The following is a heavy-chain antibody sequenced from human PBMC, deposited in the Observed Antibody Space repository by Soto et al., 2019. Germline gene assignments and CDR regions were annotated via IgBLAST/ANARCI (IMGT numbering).Heavy chain of an antibody. V-gene: IGHV5-51*01. CDR2: IYPGDSDT. CDR1: GYSFTSYW. D-gene: IGHD6-19*01. Sequence: PGESLKISCQGSGYSFTSYWIGWVRQMPGKGLEWMGIIYPGDSDTRYSPSFQGQVTISADKSISTAYLQWSSLKASDTAMYYCARPYSSGWYDYYYGMDVWGQGTTVTVSS. J-gene: IGHJ6*02. CDR3: ARPYSSGWYDYYYGMDV.